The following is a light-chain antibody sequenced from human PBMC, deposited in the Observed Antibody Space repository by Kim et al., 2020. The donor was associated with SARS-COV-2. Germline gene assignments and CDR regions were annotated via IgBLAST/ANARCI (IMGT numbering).Light chain of an antibody. CDR1: QSISDY. CDR2: AAS. V-gene: IGKV1-39*01. Sequence: DIQMTQSPSSLSASVGDRVTITCRASQSISDYLNWYQRKPGKAPNLLISAASGLQSGVPSRFSGSGSGTYFTLPISSLQPEDFATYYCQQSYSALTFGGGTNVEI. J-gene: IGKJ4*01. CDR3: QQSYSALT.